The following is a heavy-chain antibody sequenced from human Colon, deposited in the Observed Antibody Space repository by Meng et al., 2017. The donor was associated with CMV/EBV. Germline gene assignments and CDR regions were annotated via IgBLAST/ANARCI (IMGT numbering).Heavy chain of an antibody. J-gene: IGHJ4*02. CDR3: ARQVRNDGRFDH. Sequence: GESLKISCEVSGLNIRTKYMSWVRQAPGKRLEWVAVSYVDGSTNYADFARGRFTISRDSSKNTVYLQMSSVRIDDTAVYYCARQVRNDGRFDHWGQGTLVTVSS. CDR1: GLNIRTKY. V-gene: IGHV3-66*02. CDR2: SYVDGST.